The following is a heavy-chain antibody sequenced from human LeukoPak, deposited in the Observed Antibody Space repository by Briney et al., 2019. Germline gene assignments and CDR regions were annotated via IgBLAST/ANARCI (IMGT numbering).Heavy chain of an antibody. V-gene: IGHV3-15*07. CDR3: STLTSRGLSDS. D-gene: IGHD1-20*01. CDR2: IKSNADGETI. J-gene: IGHJ4*02. Sequence: PGGSLRLSCAASGFTFTNAWMNWVRQAPGKGLEWVGRIKSNADGETIDYAAPVKGRFTCSRDDSKNMLYLQMNSLKSEDTAVYYCSTLTSRGLSDSWGQGTLVTVSS. CDR1: GFTFTNAW.